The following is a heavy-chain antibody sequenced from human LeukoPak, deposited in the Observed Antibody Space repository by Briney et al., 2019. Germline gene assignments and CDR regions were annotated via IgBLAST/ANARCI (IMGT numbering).Heavy chain of an antibody. CDR2: VDLHGAT. CDR3: TRESGAFSHFGF. D-gene: IGHD1-26*01. J-gene: IGHJ4*02. V-gene: IGHV4-4*02. Sequence: PSETLSLTCVVSGGSITTTNWWSSVRQPPGKGLELIGEVDLHGATKYNASFESRVSMSIDKSKNQLSLKLTSVTAADRAVYYYTRESGAFSHFGFWGQGTLVTVSS. CDR1: GGSITTTNW.